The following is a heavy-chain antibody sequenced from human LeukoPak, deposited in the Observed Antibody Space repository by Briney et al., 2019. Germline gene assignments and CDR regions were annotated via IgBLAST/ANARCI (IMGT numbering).Heavy chain of an antibody. CDR1: GGSFSGYY. Sequence: ETLSLTCAVYGGSFSGYYWSWIRQPPGKGLEWIGEINHSGSTNYNPSLKSRVTISVDTSKNQFSLKLSSVTAADTAVYYCARAPSVGATGTYGWYFDLWGRGTLVTVSS. V-gene: IGHV4-34*01. CDR3: ARAPSVGATGTYGWYFDL. D-gene: IGHD4/OR15-4a*01. CDR2: INHSGST. J-gene: IGHJ2*01.